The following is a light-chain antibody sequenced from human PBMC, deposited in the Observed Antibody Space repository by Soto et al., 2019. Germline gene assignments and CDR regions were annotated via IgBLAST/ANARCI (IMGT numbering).Light chain of an antibody. CDR1: QSVSSSY. CDR2: GAS. CDR3: QQYGSSFWT. J-gene: IGKJ1*01. Sequence: EIVLTQSPGTLSLSPGERATLSCRASQSVSSSYLAWYQQKPGQAPRLLIYGASSRATGIPDRFSGSGSGTDFTLTISRLEPEVFAVYYCQQYGSSFWTFGQGTKVEIK. V-gene: IGKV3-20*01.